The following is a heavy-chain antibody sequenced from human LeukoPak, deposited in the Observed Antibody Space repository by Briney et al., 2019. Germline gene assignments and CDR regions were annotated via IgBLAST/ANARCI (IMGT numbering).Heavy chain of an antibody. CDR3: ARLLGRVADGYYYYYGMDV. V-gene: IGHV4-59*01. D-gene: IGHD6-13*01. J-gene: IGHJ6*04. Sequence: SETLSLTCTVSGGSISSYYWSWIRQPPGKGLEWIGYIYNSGSTNYNPSLKSRVTISVDTSKNQFSLKLSSVTAADTAVYYCARLLGRVADGYYYYYGMDVWGKGTTVTVSS. CDR2: IYNSGST. CDR1: GGSISSYY.